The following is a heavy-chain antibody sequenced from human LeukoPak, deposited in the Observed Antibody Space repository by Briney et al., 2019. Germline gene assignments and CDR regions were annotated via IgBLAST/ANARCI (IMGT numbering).Heavy chain of an antibody. CDR3: ARDISGGSHRWFDP. D-gene: IGHD2-15*01. V-gene: IGHV1-46*01. Sequence: ASVKLSCKASGYTFTSYLMYWVRQAPGHGLEWMGMINPRGGTTAYAQKFKGRVTMTRETSTSTVYMELSSLTSEDTAVYYCARDISGGSHRWFDPWGQGTLVTVAS. CDR2: INPRGGTT. CDR1: GYTFTSYL. J-gene: IGHJ5*02.